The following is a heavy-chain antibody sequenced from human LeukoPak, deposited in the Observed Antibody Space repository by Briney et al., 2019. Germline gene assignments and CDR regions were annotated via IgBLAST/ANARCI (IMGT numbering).Heavy chain of an antibody. Sequence: SETLSLTCAVSGDSIRGLNWWGWIRQPPGKGLEWIGSIYYSGSTYYNPSLKSRVTISVDTSKNQFSLKLSSVTAADTAVYYCAREAYLWVGDVAHRPFDFWGQGTLVTVSS. J-gene: IGHJ4*02. CDR3: AREAYLWVGDVAHRPFDF. V-gene: IGHV4-39*07. D-gene: IGHD3-16*01. CDR2: IYYSGST. CDR1: GDSIRGLNW.